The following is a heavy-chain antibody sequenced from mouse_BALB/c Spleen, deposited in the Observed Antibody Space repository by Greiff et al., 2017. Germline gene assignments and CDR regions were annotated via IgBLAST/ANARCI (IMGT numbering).Heavy chain of an antibody. J-gene: IGHJ4*01. Sequence: EVNLVESGGGLVKPGGSLKLSCAASGFTFSSYAMSWVRQSPEKRLEWVAEISSGGSYTYYPDTVTGRFTISRDNAKNTLYLEMSSLRSEDTAMYYCARAGGVRRTPYAMDYWGQGTSVTVSS. CDR3: ARAGGVRRTPYAMDY. V-gene: IGHV5-9-4*01. CDR1: GFTFSSYA. CDR2: ISSGGSYT. D-gene: IGHD2-14*01.